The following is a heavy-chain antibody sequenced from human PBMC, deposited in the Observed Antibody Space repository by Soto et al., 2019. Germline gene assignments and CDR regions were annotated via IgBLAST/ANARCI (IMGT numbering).Heavy chain of an antibody. CDR1: GFIFSNHA. J-gene: IGHJ4*02. CDR3: AKGSRGHCTGVTCYPFDY. Sequence: EVKLLESGGGLVQPGGSLRLSCAASGFIFSNHAMSWVRQAPGKGLEWVSVISGSGTDTYYADSVKGRFTISRDNSKNTLYLQMSSLRAEDTAVYYCAKGSRGHCTGVTCYPFDYWGQGTLVIVSS. CDR2: ISGSGTDT. V-gene: IGHV3-23*01. D-gene: IGHD2-8*02.